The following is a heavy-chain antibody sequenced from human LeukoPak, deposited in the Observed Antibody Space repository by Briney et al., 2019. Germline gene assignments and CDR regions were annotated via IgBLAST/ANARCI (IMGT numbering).Heavy chain of an antibody. CDR2: ISAYNGNT. CDR1: GYTFTSYG. J-gene: IGHJ4*02. V-gene: IGHV1-18*01. Sequence: GASVKVSCKASGYTFTSYGISWVRQAPGQGLEWMGWISAYNGNTNYAQKLQGRVTMTTDTSTSTAYMELRSLRSDDTAVYYCARDTGIVRGYCSSTSCRLSRYFDYWGQGTLVTVSS. D-gene: IGHD2-2*01. CDR3: ARDTGIVRGYCSSTSCRLSRYFDY.